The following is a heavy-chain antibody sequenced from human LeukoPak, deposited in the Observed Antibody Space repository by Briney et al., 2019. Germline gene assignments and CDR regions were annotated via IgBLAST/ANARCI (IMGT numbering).Heavy chain of an antibody. CDR3: ARAVVPAATELGDWFDP. D-gene: IGHD2-2*01. Sequence: SETLFLTCTVSGGSISSGDYYWSWIRQPPGKGLEWIGYIYYSGSTYYNPSLKSRVTISVDTSKNQFSLKLSSVTAADTAVYYCARAVVPAATELGDWFDPWGQGTLVTVSS. J-gene: IGHJ5*02. V-gene: IGHV4-30-4*01. CDR1: GGSISSGDYY. CDR2: IYYSGST.